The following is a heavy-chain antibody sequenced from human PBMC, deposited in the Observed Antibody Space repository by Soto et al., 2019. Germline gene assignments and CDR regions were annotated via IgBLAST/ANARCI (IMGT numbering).Heavy chain of an antibody. Sequence: SVKVSCKASGGTFSSYAISWVRQAPGQGLEWMGGIIPIFGTANYAQKFQGRVTITADESTITAYMELSSLRSEDTAVYYCARTCYYDSSVYQDYWGQGTLVTVSS. V-gene: IGHV1-69*13. CDR2: IIPIFGTA. D-gene: IGHD3-22*01. CDR1: GGTFSSYA. CDR3: ARTCYYDSSVYQDY. J-gene: IGHJ4*02.